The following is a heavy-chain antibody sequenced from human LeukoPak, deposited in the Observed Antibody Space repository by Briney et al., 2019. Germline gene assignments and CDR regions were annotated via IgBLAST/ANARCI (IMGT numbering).Heavy chain of an antibody. CDR3: ARTKYYYGSGSRYYHMDV. Sequence: ASVKVSCKASGGTFSSYAISWVRQAPGQGLEWMGGIIPIFGTANYAQKFQGRVTITADESTSTAYMELSSLRSEDTAVYYCARTKYYYGSGSRYYHMDVWGKGTTVTVSS. J-gene: IGHJ6*03. CDR1: GGTFSSYA. D-gene: IGHD3-10*01. V-gene: IGHV1-69*01. CDR2: IIPIFGTA.